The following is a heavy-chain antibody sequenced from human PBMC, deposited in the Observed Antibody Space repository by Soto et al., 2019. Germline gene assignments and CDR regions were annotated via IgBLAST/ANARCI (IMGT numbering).Heavy chain of an antibody. Sequence: GGSLRLSCVASDFTFSTYWMAWLRQTPGKGLEFVANIRQDGREINYLDSGKDRFTISRDNAEKSLFLQMNSLRAEDTAVYYCATDRWTGAFDFRGQGTVVTVSS. CDR2: IRQDGREI. V-gene: IGHV3-7*01. J-gene: IGHJ3*01. D-gene: IGHD1-1*01. CDR1: DFTFSTYW. CDR3: ATDRWTGAFDF.